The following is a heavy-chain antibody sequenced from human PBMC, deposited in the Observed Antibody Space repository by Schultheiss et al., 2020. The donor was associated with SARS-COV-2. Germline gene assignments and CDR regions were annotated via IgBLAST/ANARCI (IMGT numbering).Heavy chain of an antibody. D-gene: IGHD5-24*01. V-gene: IGHV3-23*01. Sequence: SCAASGFTFSSYAMSWVRQAPGKGLEWVSAISGSGGSTYYADSVKGRFTISRDNSKNTLYLQMNSLRAEDTAVYYCAKVRRDGYNGLNDYWGQGTLVTVSS. J-gene: IGHJ4*02. CDR3: AKVRRDGYNGLNDY. CDR2: ISGSGGST. CDR1: GFTFSSYA.